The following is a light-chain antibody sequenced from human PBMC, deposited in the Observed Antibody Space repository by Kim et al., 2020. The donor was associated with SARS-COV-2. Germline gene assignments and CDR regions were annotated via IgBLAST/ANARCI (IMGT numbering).Light chain of an antibody. V-gene: IGKV1-5*01. J-gene: IGKJ2*01. CDR1: QSISSW. CDR2: AAS. CDR3: QQYNSYSRMYT. Sequence: DIQMTQSPSTLSASVGDRVTITCRASQSISSWLAWYQQKPGKAPKLLIYAASSLESGVPSRFSGSGSGTEFTLTISSLQPDDFATYYCQQYNSYSRMYTFGQGTKLEI.